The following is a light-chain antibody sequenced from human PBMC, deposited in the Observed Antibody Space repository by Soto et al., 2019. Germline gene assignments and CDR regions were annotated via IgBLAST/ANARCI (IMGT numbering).Light chain of an antibody. CDR1: QSVLYSVNNKNY. J-gene: IGKJ1*01. Sequence: DIVMTQSPDSLAVSLGERATTNCKSSQSVLYSVNNKNYTAWFQQRPGQPPKLLIYWASLRESGVPDRFSGSGSGTDFTLTISSLQAEDVAVYYCQQYSSTPWTFGQGTKVEIK. CDR3: QQYSSTPWT. CDR2: WAS. V-gene: IGKV4-1*01.